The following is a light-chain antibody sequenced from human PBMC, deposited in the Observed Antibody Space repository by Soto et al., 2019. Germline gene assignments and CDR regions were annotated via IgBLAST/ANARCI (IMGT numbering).Light chain of an antibody. CDR2: WAS. J-gene: IGKJ1*01. CDR1: QSVLYSSNNKNY. Sequence: DIVMTQSPDSLAVSLGERATINCKSSQSVLYSSNNKNYLAWYQQKPGQPPKLLISWASTRESGVPDRFSGSGSWTDLTLTIGSLQAEDVAVYYCQQYDGSPPLMFGQGTLVEMK. V-gene: IGKV4-1*01. CDR3: QQYDGSPPLM.